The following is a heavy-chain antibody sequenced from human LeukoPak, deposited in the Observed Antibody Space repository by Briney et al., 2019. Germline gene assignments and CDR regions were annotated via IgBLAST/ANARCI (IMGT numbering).Heavy chain of an antibody. D-gene: IGHD3-9*01. CDR2: IYYSGST. J-gene: IGHJ4*02. V-gene: IGHV4-39*01. CDR3: ARGGYDILTGYYPIPYYFDY. CDR1: GGSISSTSYY. Sequence: SETLSLTCTVSGGSISSTSYYWGWIRQPPGKGLEWIGSIYYSGSTYYNPSLKSPVTISVDTSKNQFSLKLSSVTAADTAVYYCARGGYDILTGYYPIPYYFDYWGQGTLVTVSS.